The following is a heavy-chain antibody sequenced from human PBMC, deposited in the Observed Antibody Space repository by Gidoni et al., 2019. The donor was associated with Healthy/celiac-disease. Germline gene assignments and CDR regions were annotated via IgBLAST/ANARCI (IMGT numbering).Heavy chain of an antibody. CDR1: GYTFTSHA. Sequence: QVQLAQSGAEVKKPGASVKVSCKASGYTFTSHAMHWVRQAPGQRLEWMGWINAGNGNTKYSQKFQGRVTITRDTSASTAYMELSSLRSEDTAVYYCARPFYDFWSGSAYNWFDPWGQGTLVTVSS. CDR2: INAGNGNT. V-gene: IGHV1-3*01. J-gene: IGHJ5*02. CDR3: ARPFYDFWSGSAYNWFDP. D-gene: IGHD3-3*01.